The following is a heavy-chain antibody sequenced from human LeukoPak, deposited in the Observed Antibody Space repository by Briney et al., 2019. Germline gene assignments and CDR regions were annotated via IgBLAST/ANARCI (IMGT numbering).Heavy chain of an antibody. J-gene: IGHJ6*03. V-gene: IGHV3-7*01. CDR1: GFTVSSNS. CDR2: IKQDGSEK. Sequence: GGSLRLSCTVSGFTVSSNSMSWVRQAPGKGLEWVANIKQDGSEKYYVDSVKGRFTISRDNAKNSLYLQMNSLRAEDTAVYYCARDYYDFWSGYKSYYMDVWGKGTTVTVSS. CDR3: ARDYYDFWSGYKSYYMDV. D-gene: IGHD3-3*01.